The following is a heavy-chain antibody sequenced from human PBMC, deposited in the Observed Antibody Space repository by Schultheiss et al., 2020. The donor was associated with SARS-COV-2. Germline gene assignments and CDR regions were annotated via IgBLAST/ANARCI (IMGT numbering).Heavy chain of an antibody. CDR3: ARGLNWRGGFDP. CDR1: GGSISSYY. D-gene: IGHD1-20*01. V-gene: IGHV4-59*08. J-gene: IGHJ5*02. Sequence: SQTLSLTCTVSGGSISSYYWSWIRQPPGKGLEWIGYIYYRGNTNYNPSLKSRVTISVDTSKNQFSLKLSSVTAADTAVYYCARGLNWRGGFDPWGQGTLVTVSS. CDR2: IYYRGNT.